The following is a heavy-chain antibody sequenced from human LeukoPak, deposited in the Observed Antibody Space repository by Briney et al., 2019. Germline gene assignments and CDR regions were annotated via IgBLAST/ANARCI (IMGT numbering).Heavy chain of an antibody. J-gene: IGHJ4*02. CDR3: ARGSYYYGSRTDY. Sequence: GGSLRLSCAASGFTFSSYEMNWVRQAPGKGLEWVSYISSSGSTIYYADSVKGRFTISRDNAKNSLYRQMNSLRAEDTAFYYWARGSYYYGSRTDYWGQGTLVTVSS. D-gene: IGHD3-10*01. CDR2: ISSSGSTI. V-gene: IGHV3-48*03. CDR1: GFTFSSYE.